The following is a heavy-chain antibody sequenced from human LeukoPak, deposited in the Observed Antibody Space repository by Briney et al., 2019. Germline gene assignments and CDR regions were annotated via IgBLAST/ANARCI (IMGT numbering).Heavy chain of an antibody. J-gene: IGHJ5*02. CDR3: AKKGYSWSPRFDP. Sequence: GGSLRLSCAASGFTFSSYGMHWVRQAPGKGLEWVAVIWYDGSNKYYADSVKGRFTISRDNSRDTLYLQLNSLRAEDTAVYHCAKKGYSWSPRFDPWGQGTLVTVSS. D-gene: IGHD4-11*01. CDR1: GFTFSSYG. CDR2: IWYDGSNK. V-gene: IGHV3-33*06.